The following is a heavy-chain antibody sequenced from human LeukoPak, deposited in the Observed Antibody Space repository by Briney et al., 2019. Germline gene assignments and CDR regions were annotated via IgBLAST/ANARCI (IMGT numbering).Heavy chain of an antibody. V-gene: IGHV4-39*01. J-gene: IGHJ5*02. Sequence: PSETLSLTCAVSGASISSASDYWGWIRQPPGKGLEWLGSIYYGGSTYDNPSLGSRVTISVDTSKNQFSLKLTSVTAADTAVYYCARIGGGSWRNPGYWFDPWGQGNLVTVSS. D-gene: IGHD2-15*01. CDR2: IYYGGST. CDR3: ARIGGGSWRNPGYWFDP. CDR1: GASISSASDY.